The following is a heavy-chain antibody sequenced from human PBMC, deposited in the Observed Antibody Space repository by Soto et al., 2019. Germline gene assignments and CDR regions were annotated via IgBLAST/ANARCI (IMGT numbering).Heavy chain of an antibody. CDR3: ARIQNSSGWYGNWFDP. D-gene: IGHD6-19*01. Sequence: QLQLQESGPGLVKPSETLSLTCTVSGGSISSSSYYWGWIRQPPGKGLEWIGSIYYSGSTYYNPSLKSRVTTSVDTSKNQFSLKLSSVTAADTAVYYCARIQNSSGWYGNWFDPWGQGTLVTVSS. CDR2: IYYSGST. CDR1: GGSISSSSYY. V-gene: IGHV4-39*01. J-gene: IGHJ5*02.